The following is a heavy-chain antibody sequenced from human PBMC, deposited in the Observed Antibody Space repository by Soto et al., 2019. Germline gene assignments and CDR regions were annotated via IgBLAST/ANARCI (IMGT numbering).Heavy chain of an antibody. V-gene: IGHV3-30*18. J-gene: IGHJ6*02. D-gene: IGHD5-12*01. Sequence: QVQLVESGGGVVQPGRSLRLSWAASGFTFSSYGMHWVRQAPGKGLEWVAVISYDGSNKYYVDSVKGRFTISRDNSKNTLYLQMNCLRAEDTAVYYCSKDEVARESTRADYYYYYGMDVWRQGTTVTVSS. CDR3: SKDEVARESTRADYYYYYGMDV. CDR1: GFTFSSYG. CDR2: ISYDGSNK.